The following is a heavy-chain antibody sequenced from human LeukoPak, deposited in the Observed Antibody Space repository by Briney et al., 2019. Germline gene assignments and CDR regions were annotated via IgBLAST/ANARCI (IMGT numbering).Heavy chain of an antibody. CDR1: GFSVSSNY. Sequence: GGSLRLSCAASGFSVSSNYMNWVRQAPGKGLEWVSAIYTGGTTYYADSVKGRFTISRDNSKNTLYLQMNSLRAEDTAVYYCARDKLGSGYSSDFDYWGHGTLVTVSS. D-gene: IGHD6-19*01. J-gene: IGHJ4*01. CDR2: IYTGGTT. CDR3: ARDKLGSGYSSDFDY. V-gene: IGHV3-66*02.